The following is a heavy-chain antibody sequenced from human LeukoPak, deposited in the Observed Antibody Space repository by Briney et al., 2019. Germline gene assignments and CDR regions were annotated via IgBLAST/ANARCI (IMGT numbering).Heavy chain of an antibody. V-gene: IGHV1-69*13. CDR3: AKSHLADYDFWSGYYTSSYGMDV. D-gene: IGHD3-3*01. CDR1: GGTFSSYA. CDR2: IIPIFGTA. J-gene: IGHJ6*02. Sequence: SVKVSCKAPGGTFSSYAISWVRQAPGQGLEWMGGIIPIFGTANYAQKFQGRVTITADESTSTAYMELSSLRSEDTAVYYCAKSHLADYDFWSGYYTSSYGMDVWGQGTTVTVSS.